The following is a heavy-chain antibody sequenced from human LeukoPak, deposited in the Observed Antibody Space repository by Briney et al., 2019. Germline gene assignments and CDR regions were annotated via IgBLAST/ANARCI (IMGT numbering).Heavy chain of an antibody. CDR2: INHSGST. Sequence: SETLSLTCAVYGGSFSGYYWSWIRQPPGKGLEWIGEINHSGSTNYNPSLTSRVTISVDTSKNQFSLKLSSVTAADTAVYYCARGYGGRGTRYVYWGQGTLVTVSS. J-gene: IGHJ4*02. V-gene: IGHV4-34*01. CDR3: ARGYGGRGTRYVY. D-gene: IGHD4-23*01. CDR1: GGSFSGYY.